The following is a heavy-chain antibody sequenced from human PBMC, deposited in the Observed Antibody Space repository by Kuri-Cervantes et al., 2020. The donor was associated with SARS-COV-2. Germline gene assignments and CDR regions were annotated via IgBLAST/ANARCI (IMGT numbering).Heavy chain of an antibody. J-gene: IGHJ4*02. CDR3: ARDEVAAEGWADFDY. D-gene: IGHD6-13*01. CDR1: GYTFTNYY. V-gene: IGHV1-46*01. Sequence: ASVKVSCKASGYTFTNYYMHWVRQAPGQGLEWLGIINPYDGWTKYAQKFQGRVTVTSDTSTTTVYMEVTSLTSEDTAMYFCARDEVAAEGWADFDYWGQGTLVTVSS. CDR2: INPYDGWT.